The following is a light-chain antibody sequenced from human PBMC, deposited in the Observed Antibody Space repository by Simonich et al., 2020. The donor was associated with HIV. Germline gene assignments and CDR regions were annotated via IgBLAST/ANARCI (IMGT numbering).Light chain of an antibody. CDR3: QQYYAAPIT. CDR2: WAS. CDR1: QSLLSNNKNF. J-gene: IGKJ5*01. Sequence: DIVMTQSPDSLPVSLGERATINCKSSQSLLSNNKNFLAWFQPNPGQPPKMLIYWASTRESGVPDRFSGSGSGTDFTLTISSLQAEDVAVYYCQQYYAAPITFGQGTRLEI. V-gene: IGKV4-1*01.